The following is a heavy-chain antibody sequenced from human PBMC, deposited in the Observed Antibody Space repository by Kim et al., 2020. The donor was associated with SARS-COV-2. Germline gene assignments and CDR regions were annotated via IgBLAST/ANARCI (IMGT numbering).Heavy chain of an antibody. CDR2: IRSKANSYAT. Sequence: GGSLRLSCAASGFTFSCSAMHWVRQASGKGLEWVGRIRSKANSYATAYAASVKGRFTISRDDSKNTAYLQMNSLKTEDTAVYYCTRPRPTGYSSGRTTDVIDYWGQGTLVTVSS. V-gene: IGHV3-73*01. D-gene: IGHD6-19*01. CDR1: GFTFSCSA. CDR3: TRPRPTGYSSGRTTDVIDY. J-gene: IGHJ4*02.